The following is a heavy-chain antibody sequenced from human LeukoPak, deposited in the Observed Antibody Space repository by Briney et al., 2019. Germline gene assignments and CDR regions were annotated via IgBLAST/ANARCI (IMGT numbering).Heavy chain of an antibody. Sequence: GGSLRLSCAASGFTFNRYAIHWVRQAPGKGLEWVTVISSDGNDQHYADSVKGRFTISRDNSKNTVFLQMNNLRIEDTAVYYCARDFDQGGADYYFAYWGQGTLVTVSS. V-gene: IGHV3-30-3*01. CDR3: ARDFDQGGADYYFAY. J-gene: IGHJ4*02. CDR2: ISSDGNDQ. CDR1: GFTFNRYA. D-gene: IGHD3-9*01.